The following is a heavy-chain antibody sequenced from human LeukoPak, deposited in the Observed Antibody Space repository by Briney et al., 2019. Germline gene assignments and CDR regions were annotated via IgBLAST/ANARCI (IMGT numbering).Heavy chain of an antibody. CDR2: ISSSSSYI. J-gene: IGHJ5*02. V-gene: IGHV3-21*01. CDR3: ARDAITMVRGVIRFDP. D-gene: IGHD3-10*01. CDR1: GFSFSNYG. Sequence: GGSLRLSCSASGFSFSNYGLHWVRQAPGKGLEWVSSISSSSSYIYYADSVKGQFTISRDNAKNSLYLQMNSLRAEDTAVYYCARDAITMVRGVIRFDPWGQGTLVTVSS.